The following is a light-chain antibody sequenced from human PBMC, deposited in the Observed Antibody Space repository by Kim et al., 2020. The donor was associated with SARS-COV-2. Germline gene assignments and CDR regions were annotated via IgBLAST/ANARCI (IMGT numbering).Light chain of an antibody. J-gene: IGLJ3*02. Sequence: QRITIPCSGTRSNIGSKTVNWYQQLPGTAPKLLIFSNNQRPSGVPDRFSGSKSGTSASLAISGLRSEDEADYYCAAWDVSLTGWAFGGGTQLTVL. CDR2: SNN. CDR1: RSNIGSKT. CDR3: AAWDVSLTGWA. V-gene: IGLV1-44*01.